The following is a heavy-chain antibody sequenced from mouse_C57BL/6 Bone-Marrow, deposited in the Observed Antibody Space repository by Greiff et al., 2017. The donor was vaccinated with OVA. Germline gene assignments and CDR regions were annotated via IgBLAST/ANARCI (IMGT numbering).Heavy chain of an antibody. Sequence: QVQLQQSGAELVKPGASVKLSCKASGYTFTSYWMHWVKQRPGRGLEWIGRIDPNSGGTKYNEKFKSKATLTVDKPSSTAYMPLSSLTSEDSAVYECAREGGSSTTVEGWYFDGWGKGTTVTVSS. V-gene: IGHV1-72*01. CDR2: IDPNSGGT. D-gene: IGHD1-1*01. CDR3: AREGGSSTTVEGWYFDG. J-gene: IGHJ1*03. CDR1: GYTFTSYW.